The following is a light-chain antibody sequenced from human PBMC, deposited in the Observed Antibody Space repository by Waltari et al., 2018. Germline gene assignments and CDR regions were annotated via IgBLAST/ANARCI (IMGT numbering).Light chain of an antibody. CDR2: NTN. Sequence: QTVVTQEPSFSVSPGGTVTLTCGLGSGSVTSRYYPSSYQQTPGQAPRTPLYNTNLRSSGVPARFSGSILGNKAALTITGAQADDDSDYYCVLYMGSGIWVFGGGTKLTVL. CDR3: VLYMGSGIWV. CDR1: SGSVTSRYY. V-gene: IGLV8-61*01. J-gene: IGLJ3*02.